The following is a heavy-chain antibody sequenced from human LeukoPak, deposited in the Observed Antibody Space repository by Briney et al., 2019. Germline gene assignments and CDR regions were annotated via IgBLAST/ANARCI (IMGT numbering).Heavy chain of an antibody. CDR2: IYYSGST. D-gene: IGHD1-1*01. J-gene: IGHJ6*03. V-gene: IGHV4-59*01. CDR1: GGSISSYY. Sequence: SETLSLTCTVSGGSISSYYWSWIRQPPGKGLEWIGYIYYSGSTNYNPSLKSRVTISVDTSKNQFSLKLSSVTAADTAVYYCARVIRQLEPEYYYYYYYMDVWGKGTTVTVSS. CDR3: ARVIRQLEPEYYYYYYYMDV.